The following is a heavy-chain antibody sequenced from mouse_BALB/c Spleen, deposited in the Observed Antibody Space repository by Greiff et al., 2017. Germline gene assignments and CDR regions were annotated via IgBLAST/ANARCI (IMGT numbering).Heavy chain of an antibody. J-gene: IGHJ4*01. CDR1: GFTFSSFG. CDR2: ISSGSSTI. D-gene: IGHD2-4*01. V-gene: IGHV5-17*02. Sequence: EVHLVESGGGLVQPGGYRKLSCAASGFTFSSFGMHWVRQAPEKGLEWVAYISSGSSTIYYADTVKGRFTISRDNPKNTLFLQMTSLRSEDTAMYYCAREMIYYDYDEGYYYAMDYWGQGTSVTVSS. CDR3: AREMIYYDYDEGYYYAMDY.